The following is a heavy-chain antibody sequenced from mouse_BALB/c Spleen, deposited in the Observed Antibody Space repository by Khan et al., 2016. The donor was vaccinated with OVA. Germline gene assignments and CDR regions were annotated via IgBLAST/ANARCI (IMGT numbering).Heavy chain of an antibody. CDR3: ARRNYFGYTFAY. V-gene: IGHV1-77*01. CDR1: CYTFTDYY. CDR2: ISPGSGDT. D-gene: IGHD1-2*01. J-gene: IGHJ3*01. Sequence: QVQLQQSGAELARPGASVTLSCKASCYTFTDYYINWVKQRTGHGLEWIGEISPGSGDTYYNEKFKDKATLTADKSSTTAYMQLSSLTSEVSAVYFCARRNYFGYTFAYWGQGTLVTVSA.